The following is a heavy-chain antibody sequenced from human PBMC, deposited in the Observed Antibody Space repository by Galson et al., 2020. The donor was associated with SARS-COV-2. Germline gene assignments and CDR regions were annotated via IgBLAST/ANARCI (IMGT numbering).Heavy chain of an antibody. V-gene: IGHV1-8*01. J-gene: IGHJ6*03. Sequence: GASLKISCKASGYTFTSYDINWVRQATGQGLEWMGWMNPNSGNTGYAQKFQGRVTMTRNTSISTAYMELSSLRSEDTAVYYCARGGLSITIFYYYYYMDVWGKGTTVTVSS. D-gene: IGHD3-3*01. CDR2: MNPNSGNT. CDR3: ARGGLSITIFYYYYYMDV. CDR1: GYTFTSYD.